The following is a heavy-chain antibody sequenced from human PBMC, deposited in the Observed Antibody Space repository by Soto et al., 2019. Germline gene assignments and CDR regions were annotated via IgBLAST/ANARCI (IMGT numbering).Heavy chain of an antibody. J-gene: IGHJ4*02. D-gene: IGHD3-10*01. CDR1: GCTFSDYY. CDR3: ARSPYYYGWGESLDY. CDR2: ISSSSSYT. Sequence: GGALRLSWAASGCTFSDYYMSWSRQAPGKGLEWVSYISSSSSYTNYADSVKGRFTISRDNAKNSLYLQMNSLRAEDTAVYYCARSPYYYGWGESLDYWGQGTLVTVSS. V-gene: IGHV3-11*03.